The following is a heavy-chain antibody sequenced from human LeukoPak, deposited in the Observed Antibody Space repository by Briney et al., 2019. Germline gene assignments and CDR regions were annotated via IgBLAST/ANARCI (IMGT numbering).Heavy chain of an antibody. V-gene: IGHV3-48*01. CDR1: GFTFSSYS. Sequence: GGSLRLSCAASGFTFSSYSMNWVRQAPGKGLEWVSYISSSSSTIYYADSVKGRFTISRDNAKNSLYLQMSSLRAEDTAVYYCATDRGWRTSGYYLYYFEYWGQGTLVTFSS. D-gene: IGHD3-3*01. CDR3: ATDRGWRTSGYYLYYFEY. CDR2: ISSSSSTI. J-gene: IGHJ4*02.